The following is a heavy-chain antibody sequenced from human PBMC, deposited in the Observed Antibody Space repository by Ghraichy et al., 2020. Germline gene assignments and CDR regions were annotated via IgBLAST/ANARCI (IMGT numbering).Heavy chain of an antibody. CDR1: GLTLSSYC. V-gene: IGHV3-48*02. D-gene: IGHD3-22*01. J-gene: IGHJ4*02. CDR2: ISASSSPI. Sequence: GGSLRLSCAASGLTLSSYCMNWVRQAPGKGLEWVAYISASSSPIHYADSVKGRFNISRDNTKNSLALQMNSLRDEDTAVYYCARLPVYDSSGFWGQGTLVTVSS. CDR3: ARLPVYDSSGF.